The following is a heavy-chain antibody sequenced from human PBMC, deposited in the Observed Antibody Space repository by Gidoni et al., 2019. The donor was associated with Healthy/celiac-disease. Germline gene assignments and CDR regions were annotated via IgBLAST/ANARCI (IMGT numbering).Heavy chain of an antibody. J-gene: IGHJ6*02. D-gene: IGHD3-9*01. CDR3: ASLPPPRYYDILTGPPDDYYGMDV. Sequence: QLQLQESGPGLVKPSETLSLTCTFSGGSISSSSYYWGWIRQPPGKGLEWIGSIYYSGSTYYNPSLKSRVTISGDTAKNQFSLKLSSVTAADTAVYYCASLPPPRYYDILTGPPDDYYGMDVWGQGTTVTVSS. CDR2: IYYSGST. V-gene: IGHV4-39*01. CDR1: GGSISSSSYY.